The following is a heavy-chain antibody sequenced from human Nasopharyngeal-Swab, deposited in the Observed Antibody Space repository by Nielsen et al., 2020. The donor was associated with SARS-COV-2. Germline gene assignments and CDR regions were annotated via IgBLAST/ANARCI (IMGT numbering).Heavy chain of an antibody. CDR1: GFTFDDYA. D-gene: IGHD3-22*01. Sequence: SLKISCAASGFTFDDYAMHWVRQAPGKGLEWVSGISWNSGSIGYADSVKGRFTISRDNAKNSLYLQMNSLRAEDTAVYYCAKGGGSGFYDSSTYCFDYWGQGTLVTVSS. CDR2: ISWNSGSI. J-gene: IGHJ4*02. CDR3: AKGGGSGFYDSSTYCFDY. V-gene: IGHV3-9*01.